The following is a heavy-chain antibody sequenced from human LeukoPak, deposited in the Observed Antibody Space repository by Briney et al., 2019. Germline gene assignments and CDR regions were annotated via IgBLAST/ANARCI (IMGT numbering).Heavy chain of an antibody. Sequence: PGGSLRLSCAASGFTFHSYSMNWVRQAPGKGLEWVSSISSSSSYIYYADSVKGRFTVSRDNAKNSLYLQMNSLRAEDTAVYYCARDSMSSSSRRFADFDYWGQGTLVTVSS. CDR3: ARDSMSSSSRRFADFDY. V-gene: IGHV3-21*01. CDR1: GFTFHSYS. D-gene: IGHD6-6*01. J-gene: IGHJ4*02. CDR2: ISSSSSYI.